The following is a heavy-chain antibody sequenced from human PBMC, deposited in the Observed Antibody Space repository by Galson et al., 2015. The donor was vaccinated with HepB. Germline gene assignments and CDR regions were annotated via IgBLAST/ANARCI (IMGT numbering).Heavy chain of an antibody. Sequence: SLRLSCAVSGFTFSNFAMHWVRQAPGKGLEWVSIISYDGNKKYFADSVKGRFTISRDNSNNTVYLQMNSLRVEDTAFYYCSRGSSGWSWHFDLWGRGTLVTVSS. CDR3: SRGSSGWSWHFDL. CDR2: ISYDGNKK. D-gene: IGHD6-19*01. CDR1: GFTFSNFA. J-gene: IGHJ2*01. V-gene: IGHV3-30*04.